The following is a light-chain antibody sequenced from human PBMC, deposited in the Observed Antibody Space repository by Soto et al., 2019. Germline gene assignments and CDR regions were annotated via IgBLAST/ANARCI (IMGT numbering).Light chain of an antibody. J-gene: IGLJ1*01. V-gene: IGLV1-44*01. CDR1: SSNIGNNY. CDR2: YDN. Sequence: QSVLTQSPSVSAAPGQKVTISCSGSSSNIGNNYVSWYQQLPGTAPKLLMYYDNQRPSGVPDRFSGSRSGTSASLAISGLQSEDEADYYCAAWDDSLNGEIFGTGTKLTVL. CDR3: AAWDDSLNGEI.